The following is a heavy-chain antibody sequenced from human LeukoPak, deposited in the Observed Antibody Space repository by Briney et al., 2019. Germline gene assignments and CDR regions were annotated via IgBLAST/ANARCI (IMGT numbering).Heavy chain of an antibody. J-gene: IGHJ3*02. V-gene: IGHV1-8*02. D-gene: IGHD3-10*01. CDR2: MNPNSGNA. CDR3: ARGSSRSFDI. Sequence: ASVKVSCKASGYTFTTCDINWVRQAPGQGLQWMGWMNPNSGNAVYAQKFQGRVTMTRSTSINTAYMELSSLRSEDTAVYYCARGSSRSFDIWGLGTMVTVSS. CDR1: GYTFTTCD.